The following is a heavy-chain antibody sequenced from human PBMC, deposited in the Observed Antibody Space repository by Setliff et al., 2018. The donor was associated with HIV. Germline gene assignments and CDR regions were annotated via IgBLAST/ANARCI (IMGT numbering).Heavy chain of an antibody. V-gene: IGHV4-31*03. D-gene: IGHD2-8*01. CDR3: ARALVDDIVLMVYAHAFDI. Sequence: PSETLSLTCTVSGGSISSGGYYWSWIRQHPGKGLEWIGYIYYSGTTYYNPSLKSRVTVSVDTSKNQFSLKLSSVTAADTAVYYCARALVDDIVLMVYAHAFDIWGQGTMVTVSS. CDR1: GGSISSGGYY. CDR2: IYYSGTT. J-gene: IGHJ3*02.